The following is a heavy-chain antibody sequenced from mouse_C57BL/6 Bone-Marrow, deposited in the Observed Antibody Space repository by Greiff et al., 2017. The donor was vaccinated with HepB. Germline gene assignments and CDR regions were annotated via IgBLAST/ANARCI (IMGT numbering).Heavy chain of an antibody. CDR2: IRLKSDNYAT. CDR3: TIYYGSRHFDY. Sequence: EVKVEESGGGLVQPGGSMKLSCVASGFTFSNYWMNWVRQSPEKGLEWVAQIRLKSDNYATHYAESVKGRFTISRDDSKSSVYLQMHNLRAEDTGIYYCTIYYGSRHFDYWGQGTTLTVSS. V-gene: IGHV6-3*01. D-gene: IGHD1-1*01. CDR1: GFTFSNYW. J-gene: IGHJ2*01.